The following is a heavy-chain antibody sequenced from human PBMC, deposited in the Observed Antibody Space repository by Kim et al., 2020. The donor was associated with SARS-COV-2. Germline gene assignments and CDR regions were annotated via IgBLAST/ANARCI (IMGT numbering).Heavy chain of an antibody. CDR2: IFYSGST. Sequence: SETLSLTCTVSSDSFSAYYWSWIRQIPGKGLEWIGYIFYSGSTYYNPSLKSRATISWDTSRNQFSLDLTSVTQADTAVYYCARSEGRASWHQFDYWGQGVLVTVSS. J-gene: IGHJ4*02. CDR3: ARSEGRASWHQFDY. V-gene: IGHV4-59*01. CDR1: SDSFSAYY.